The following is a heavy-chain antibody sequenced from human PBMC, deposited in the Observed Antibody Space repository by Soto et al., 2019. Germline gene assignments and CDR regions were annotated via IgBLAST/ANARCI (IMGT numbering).Heavy chain of an antibody. Sequence: NPSETLSLTCAVYGGSFSGYYWSWIRQPPGKGLEWIGEINHSGSTNYNPSLKSRVTISVDTSKNQFSLKLSSVTAADTAVYYCARVGFNWNDDYYGMDVWGQGTTVTVSS. CDR3: ARVGFNWNDDYYGMDV. CDR1: GGSFSGYY. CDR2: INHSGST. D-gene: IGHD1-20*01. J-gene: IGHJ6*02. V-gene: IGHV4-34*01.